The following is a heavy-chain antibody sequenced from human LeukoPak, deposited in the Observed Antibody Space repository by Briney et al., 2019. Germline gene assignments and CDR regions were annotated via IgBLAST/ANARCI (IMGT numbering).Heavy chain of an antibody. CDR1: GYTFTGYY. D-gene: IGHD2-2*01. CDR3: ARVPSSTRYYGMDV. CDR2: INPNSGNT. V-gene: IGHV1-8*02. J-gene: IGHJ6*02. Sequence: ASVKVSCKASGYTFTGYYMHWVRQAPGQGLEWMGWINPNSGNTGYAQKFQGRVTMTRNTSISTAYMELSSLRSEDTAVYYCARVPSSTRYYGMDVWGQGTTVTVSS.